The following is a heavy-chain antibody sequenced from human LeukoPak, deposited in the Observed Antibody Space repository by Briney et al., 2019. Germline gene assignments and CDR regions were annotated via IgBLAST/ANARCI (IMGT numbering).Heavy chain of an antibody. CDR3: AKVGSGSHQYYFDY. CDR1: GFTFSSYG. CDR2: ISYDGSNK. J-gene: IGHJ4*02. Sequence: RGSLRLSCAASGFTFSSYGMHWVRQAPGKGLEWVAVISYDGSNKYYADSVKGRFTISRDNSKNTLYLQMNSLRAEDTAVYYCAKVGSGSHQYYFDYWGQGTLVTVSS. D-gene: IGHD1-26*01. V-gene: IGHV3-30*18.